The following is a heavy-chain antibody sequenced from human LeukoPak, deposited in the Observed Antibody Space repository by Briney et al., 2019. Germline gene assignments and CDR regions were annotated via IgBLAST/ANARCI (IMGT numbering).Heavy chain of an antibody. J-gene: IGHJ6*02. Sequence: GGSLRLSCAASGFTFSDYYMSWIRQAPGKGLEWVSYISSSCSTIYYADSVKGRFTISRDNAKNSLYLQMNSLRAEDTAVYYCARWSTAMGDIYYYYGMDVWGQGTTVTVSS. D-gene: IGHD5-18*01. CDR2: ISSSCSTI. CDR3: ARWSTAMGDIYYYYGMDV. V-gene: IGHV3-11*01. CDR1: GFTFSDYY.